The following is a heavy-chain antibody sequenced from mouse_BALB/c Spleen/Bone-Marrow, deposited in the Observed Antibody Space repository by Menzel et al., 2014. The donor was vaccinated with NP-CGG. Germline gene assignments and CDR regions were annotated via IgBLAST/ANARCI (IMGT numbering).Heavy chain of an antibody. CDR3: ARDGNYAMDY. CDR2: IYYSGTI. D-gene: IGHD1-1*02. Sequence: DVQLQQSGPGLVKPSQTVSLTCTVTGISITTGNYRWSWIQQFPGNKLEWIGYIYYSGTITYNPSLTSRTTITRDTSKNQFFLEMNSLTAEDTATYYCARDGNYAMDYWGQGTSVTVSS. CDR1: GISITTGNYR. J-gene: IGHJ4*01. V-gene: IGHV3-5*02.